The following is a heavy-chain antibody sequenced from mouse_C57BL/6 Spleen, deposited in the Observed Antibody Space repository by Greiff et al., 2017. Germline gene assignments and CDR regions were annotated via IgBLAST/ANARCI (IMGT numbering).Heavy chain of an antibody. CDR2: ISYDGSN. V-gene: IGHV3-6*01. J-gene: IGHJ2*01. CDR1: GYSITSGYY. CDR3: ARGGTTGVGDY. D-gene: IGHD1-1*01. Sequence: EVKLMESGPGLVKPSQSLSLTCSVTGYSITSGYYWNWIRQFPGNKLEWMGYISYDGSNNYNPSLKNRISITRDTSKNQFFLKLNSVTTEDTATYYCARGGTTGVGDYWGQGTTLTVSS.